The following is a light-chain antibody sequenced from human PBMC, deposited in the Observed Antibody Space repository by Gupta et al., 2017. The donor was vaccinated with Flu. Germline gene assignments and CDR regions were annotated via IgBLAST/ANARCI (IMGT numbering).Light chain of an antibody. V-gene: IGLV1-47*01. CDR1: SSNGESSG. CDR3: VAWDRGMDAAL. CDR2: RND. J-gene: IGLJ3*02. Sequence: VTSSCSGSSSNGESSGVYWYQHPPGTAPKLIIDRNDQRPAGVHDRFCGSKSGTAASLAISGLRAEEEADYYCVAWDRGMDAALFGGGTKLTVL.